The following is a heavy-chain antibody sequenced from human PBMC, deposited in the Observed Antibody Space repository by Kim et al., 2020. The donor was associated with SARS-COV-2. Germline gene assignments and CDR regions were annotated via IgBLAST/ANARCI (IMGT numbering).Heavy chain of an antibody. J-gene: IGHJ6*02. CDR1: GFTFSSYA. D-gene: IGHD4-17*01. CDR2: ISYNGSNK. CDR3: ARDGLTGDYRRLPHYYYGMDV. V-gene: IGHV3-30-3*01. Sequence: GRSLRLSCAASGFTFSSYAMHWVRQAPGKGLEWVAVISYNGSNKYYADSVKGRFTISRDNSKNTLYLQMNSLRAEDTAVYYCARDGLTGDYRRLPHYYYGMDVWGQGTTVTVSS.